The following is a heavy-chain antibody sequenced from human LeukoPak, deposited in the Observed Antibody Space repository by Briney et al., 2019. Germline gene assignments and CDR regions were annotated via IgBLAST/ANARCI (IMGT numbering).Heavy chain of an antibody. V-gene: IGHV3-9*01. J-gene: IGHJ4*02. CDR2: ITWNGGDM. CDR1: GFTFADYA. D-gene: IGHD4-23*01. Sequence: PGGSLRLSCAASGFTFADYAMHWVRQAPGKGLEWVSTITWNGGDMGYADSVKGRFTISRDNAKNSLYLQMNTLRADDTAVYYCARASVVTSPFDYWGQGTLVTVSS. CDR3: ARASVVTSPFDY.